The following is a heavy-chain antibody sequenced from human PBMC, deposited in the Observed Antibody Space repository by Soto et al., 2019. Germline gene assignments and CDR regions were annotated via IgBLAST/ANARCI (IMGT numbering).Heavy chain of an antibody. J-gene: IGHJ4*02. CDR2: ISGSGGST. CDR3: AKGLSAMALNFDY. V-gene: IGHV3-23*01. CDR1: GFTFSSYA. Sequence: GGSLRLSCAASGFTFSSYAMSWVRQAPGKGLEWVSAISGSGGSTYYTLSVKGRFTISRDNSKNTLYLQMNSLRAEDTAVYYCAKGLSAMALNFDYWGQGTLVTVSS. D-gene: IGHD5-18*01.